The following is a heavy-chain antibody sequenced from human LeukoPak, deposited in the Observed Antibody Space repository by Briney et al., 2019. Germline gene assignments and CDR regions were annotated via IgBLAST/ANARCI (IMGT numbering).Heavy chain of an antibody. CDR1: GFTFNRNA. Sequence: GGSLRLSCAASGFTFNRNAISWVRQAPGKGLEWVATIGGSGDKTFYADSVKGRFTISRDNSKNMLHLQMNSLTGEDTALYYCVRRGDASSGWGDHDFWGQGGLVTVSS. V-gene: IGHV3-23*01. CDR2: IGGSGDKT. D-gene: IGHD6-19*01. CDR3: VRRGDASSGWGDHDF. J-gene: IGHJ4*02.